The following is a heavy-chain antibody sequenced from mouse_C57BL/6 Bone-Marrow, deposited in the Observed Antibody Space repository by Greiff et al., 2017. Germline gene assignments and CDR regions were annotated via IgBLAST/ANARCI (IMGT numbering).Heavy chain of an antibody. Sequence: VQLQQPGAELVKPGASVKLSCQASGYTFTSYWMQWVKQRPGQGLEWIGEIDPSDSYTNYNQKFKGKATLTVETSSSTAYMQLSSLTSEDSAVYYCAAYGSSYNWGQGTTLTVSS. J-gene: IGHJ2*01. CDR3: AAYGSSYN. V-gene: IGHV1-50*01. CDR2: IDPSDSYT. CDR1: GYTFTSYW. D-gene: IGHD1-1*01.